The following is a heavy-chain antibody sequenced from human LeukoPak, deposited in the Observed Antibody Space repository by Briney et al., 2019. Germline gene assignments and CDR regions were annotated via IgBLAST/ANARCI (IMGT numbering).Heavy chain of an antibody. CDR3: ACLDSSSWSGQEYFQH. D-gene: IGHD6-13*01. CDR2: IIPILGIA. CDR1: GYTFTSYG. Sequence: SVKVSCKASGYTFTSYGISWVRQAPGQGLEWMGRIIPILGIANYAQKFQGRVTITADKSTSTAYMELSSLRSEDTAVYYCACLDSSSWSGQEYFQHWGQGTLVTVSS. J-gene: IGHJ1*01. V-gene: IGHV1-69*04.